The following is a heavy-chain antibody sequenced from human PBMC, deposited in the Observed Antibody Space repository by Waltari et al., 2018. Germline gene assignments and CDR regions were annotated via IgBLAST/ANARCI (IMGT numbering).Heavy chain of an antibody. CDR1: GFRFGTCA. J-gene: IGHJ6*02. D-gene: IGHD4-4*01. V-gene: IGHV3-23*01. CDR2: ISGSVVLT. CDR3: AKGGFMTKVTTNGMDV. Sequence: EVQLLESGGGLAQPGGSLGLSCVGSGFRFGTCAVSGGRRVPGNGLEWVSCISGSVVLTDYADSVKGRFAISRDNSKNTLYLQMNSLRAEDTAVYYCAKGGFMTKVTTNGMDVWGQGTTVTVSS.